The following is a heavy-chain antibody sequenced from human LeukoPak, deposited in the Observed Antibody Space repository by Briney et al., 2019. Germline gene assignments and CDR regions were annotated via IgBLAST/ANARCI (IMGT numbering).Heavy chain of an antibody. J-gene: IGHJ2*01. V-gene: IGHV1-46*01. CDR2: INPSGGST. Sequence: ASVKVSCKASGYTFTSYYMHWVRQAPGQGLEWMGIINPSGGSTSYAQKFQGRVTMTRDTSTSTVYMELSSLRSEDTAVYYCATWRVGGYDLGYFDLWGRGTLVTVSS. D-gene: IGHD5-12*01. CDR1: GYTFTSYY. CDR3: ATWRVGGYDLGYFDL.